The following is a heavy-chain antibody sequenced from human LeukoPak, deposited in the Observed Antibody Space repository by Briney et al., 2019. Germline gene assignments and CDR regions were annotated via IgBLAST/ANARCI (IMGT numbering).Heavy chain of an antibody. CDR2: IKQDGSEK. Sequence: GGSLRLSCATSGFTFSSNWMSWVRQAPGKGLEWVANIKQDGSEKYYVDSVKGRFTISRDNAKNSLYLQMNSLRAEDTAVYYCARDRQEWLLSYYYYGMDVWGQGTTVTVSS. CDR3: ARDRQEWLLSYYYYGMDV. D-gene: IGHD3-3*01. J-gene: IGHJ6*02. V-gene: IGHV3-7*03. CDR1: GFTFSSNW.